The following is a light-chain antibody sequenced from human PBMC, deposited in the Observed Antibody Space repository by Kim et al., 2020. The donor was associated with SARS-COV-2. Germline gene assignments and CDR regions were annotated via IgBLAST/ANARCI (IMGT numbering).Light chain of an antibody. J-gene: IGKJ4*01. CDR2: SAS. Sequence: EVVMTQSPATLSVSPGERVTLSCRASQSVGSNLAWYQHKIGQAPKVLMYSASVRATGSPARFSGSRSGTEVTLTVSSLQSEDFAVYYCQQYKKWPLTYGGGTKVDIK. CDR1: QSVGSN. CDR3: QQYKKWPLT. V-gene: IGKV3-15*01.